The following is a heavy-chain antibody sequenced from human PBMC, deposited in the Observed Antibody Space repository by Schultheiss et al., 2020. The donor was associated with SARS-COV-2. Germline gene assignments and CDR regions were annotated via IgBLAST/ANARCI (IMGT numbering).Heavy chain of an antibody. CDR1: GFTFSSYW. CDR3: ARVGGSYFFDY. V-gene: IGHV3-7*03. CDR2: IKQDGSEK. D-gene: IGHD1-26*01. Sequence: GESLKISCAASGFTFSSYWMSWVRQAPGKGLEWVANIKQDGSEKYYVDSVKGRFTISRDNAKNSLYLQMNSLRAEDTAVYYCARVGGSYFFDYWGQGTLVTVSS. J-gene: IGHJ4*02.